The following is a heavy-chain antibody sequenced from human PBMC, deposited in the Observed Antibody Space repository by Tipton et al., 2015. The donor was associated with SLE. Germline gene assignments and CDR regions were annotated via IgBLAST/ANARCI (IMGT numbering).Heavy chain of an antibody. D-gene: IGHD5-12*01. CDR3: ARGRYSGYLDAFDI. CDR1: GFTFSSYW. V-gene: IGHV3-74*01. J-gene: IGHJ3*02. Sequence: SLRLSCAASGFTFSSYWMHWVRQAPGKGLVWVSRINSDGSSTSYADSVKGRFTISRDNAKNTLYLQMNSLRAEDTAVYYCARGRYSGYLDAFDIWGQGTMVTVSS. CDR2: INSDGSST.